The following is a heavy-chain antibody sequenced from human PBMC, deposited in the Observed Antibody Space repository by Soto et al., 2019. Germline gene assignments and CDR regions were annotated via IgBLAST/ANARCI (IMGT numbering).Heavy chain of an antibody. CDR2: IIPIFGTA. CDR3: ARGHLRDYYDSSGYYHNWFDP. D-gene: IGHD3-22*01. CDR1: GGTFSSYA. V-gene: IGHV1-69*13. J-gene: IGHJ5*02. Sequence: SVKVSCKASGGTFSSYAISWVRQAPGQGLEWMGGIIPIFGTANYAQKFQGRVTITADESTSTAYMELSSLRSEDTAVYYCARGHLRDYYDSSGYYHNWFDPWGQGTLVTVSS.